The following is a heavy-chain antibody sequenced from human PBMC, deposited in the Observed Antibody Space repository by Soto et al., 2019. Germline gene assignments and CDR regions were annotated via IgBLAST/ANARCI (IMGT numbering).Heavy chain of an antibody. CDR2: ISAYNGNT. V-gene: IGHV1-18*01. Sequence: QIQLVQSGVEVKKPGASVKVSCKASGYTFTNYAIIWVRQAPGQGLEWMGWISAYNGNTDYAQKFQGRLNMTTDTSTTTAYMELRSLRSDDTAVYYCARDRRPADYWGQGTLVTVSS. J-gene: IGHJ4*02. D-gene: IGHD2-2*01. CDR1: GYTFTNYA. CDR3: ARDRRPADY.